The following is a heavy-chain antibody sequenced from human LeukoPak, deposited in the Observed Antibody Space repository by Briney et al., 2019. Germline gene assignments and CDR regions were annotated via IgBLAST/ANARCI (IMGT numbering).Heavy chain of an antibody. D-gene: IGHD1-26*01. CDR2: VDPEDGET. J-gene: IGHJ2*01. V-gene: IGHV1-69-2*01. CDR1: GYTFTDYY. CDR3: ATDFHSGSYGNWYFDL. Sequence: ASVKVSCKVSGYTFTDYYMHWVQQAPGKGLEWMGLVDPEDGETIYAEKFRGRVTITADTSTDTAYMELSSLRSEDTAVYYCATDFHSGSYGNWYFDLWGRGTLVTVSS.